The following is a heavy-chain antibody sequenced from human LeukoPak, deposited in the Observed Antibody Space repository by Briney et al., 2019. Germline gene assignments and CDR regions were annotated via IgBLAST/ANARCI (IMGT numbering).Heavy chain of an antibody. Sequence: SSETLSLTCTVSGGSISSSSYYWGWIRQPPGKGLEWIGSIYYSGSTYYNPSLKSRVTISVDTSKNQFSLKLSSVTAADTAVYYCARFQRVARTYYFDYWGQGTLVTVSS. J-gene: IGHJ4*02. D-gene: IGHD3-3*01. CDR1: GGSISSSSYY. V-gene: IGHV4-39*07. CDR2: IYYSGST. CDR3: ARFQRVARTYYFDY.